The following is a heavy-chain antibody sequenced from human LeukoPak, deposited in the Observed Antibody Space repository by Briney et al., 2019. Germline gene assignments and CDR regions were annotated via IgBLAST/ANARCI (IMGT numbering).Heavy chain of an antibody. CDR3: ARDRVVVGATTSREYWYFVL. CDR2: INPNSGGT. J-gene: IGHJ2*01. Sequence: GASVKVSCKASGYTFTGYYMHWVRQAPGQGLEWMGWINPNSGGTNYAQKFQGWVTMTRDTSISTAYMELSRQRSDDTAVYYCARDRVVVGATTSREYWYFVLWGRGTLVTVSS. V-gene: IGHV1-2*04. D-gene: IGHD2-15*01. CDR1: GYTFTGYY.